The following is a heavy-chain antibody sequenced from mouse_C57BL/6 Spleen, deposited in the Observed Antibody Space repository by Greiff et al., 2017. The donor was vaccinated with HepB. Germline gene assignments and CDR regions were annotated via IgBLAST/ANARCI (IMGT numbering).Heavy chain of an antibody. J-gene: IGHJ3*01. D-gene: IGHD1-1*01. V-gene: IGHV1-62-2*01. CDR1: GYAFTEYT. CDR3: ARHEAREGLLRPGFAY. Sequence: VQLQQSGAELVKPGASVKLSCKASGYAFTEYTIHWVKQRSGQGLEWIGWFYPGSGSIKYNEKFKDKATLTADKSSSTVYMELSRLTSEDSAVYFCARHEAREGLLRPGFAYWGQGTLVTVSA. CDR2: FYPGSGSI.